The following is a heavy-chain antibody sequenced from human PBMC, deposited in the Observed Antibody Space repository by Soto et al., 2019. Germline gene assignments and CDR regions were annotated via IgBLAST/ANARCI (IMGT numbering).Heavy chain of an antibody. CDR1: GFSLSNSKMG. D-gene: IGHD2-15*01. CDR2: ISSNDEK. Sequence: QVTLKESGPVLVKPRETLTLTCTASGFSLSNSKMGVSWIRQPSGKALEWLVQISSNDEKTYRTSLKSRLTISKDTSNSQVVLTMANMAPVATGTYFCVRATGYWSGGSCYPKWFDPWGQGIMVTVSS. J-gene: IGHJ5*02. V-gene: IGHV2-26*01. CDR3: VRATGYWSGGSCYPKWFDP.